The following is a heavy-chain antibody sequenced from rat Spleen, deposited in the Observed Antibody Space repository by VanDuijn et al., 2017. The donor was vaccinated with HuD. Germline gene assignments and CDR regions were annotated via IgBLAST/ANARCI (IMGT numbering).Heavy chain of an antibody. CDR1: GSSFSDYN. CDR2: ISYDGSST. J-gene: IGHJ2*01. CDR3: TRGGNYDYDH. D-gene: IGHD1-10*01. V-gene: IGHV5S10*01. Sequence: EVQLVESGGGLVQPGGSLKLSCAASGSSFSDYNMAWVRQAPKKGLEWVATISYDGSSTYYRDSVKGRFTISRDTAQNTLYLQMNSLRSDDTATYYCTRGGNYDYDHWGQGLMVTVSS.